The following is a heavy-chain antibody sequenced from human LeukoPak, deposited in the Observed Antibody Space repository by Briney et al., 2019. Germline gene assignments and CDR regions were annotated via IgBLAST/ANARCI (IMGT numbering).Heavy chain of an antibody. CDR2: IYYSGST. CDR3: ATIAAAGKDWFDP. CDR1: GGSISTTSYY. D-gene: IGHD6-13*01. J-gene: IGHJ5*02. V-gene: IGHV4-39*01. Sequence: PSETLSLTCTVSGGSISTTSYYWGWIRQPPGKGLEWIGSIYYSGSTYYSPPLKSRVTISVDTSKNRLSLRLTSVTAADTAVYYCATIAAAGKDWFDPWGQGTLVTVSS.